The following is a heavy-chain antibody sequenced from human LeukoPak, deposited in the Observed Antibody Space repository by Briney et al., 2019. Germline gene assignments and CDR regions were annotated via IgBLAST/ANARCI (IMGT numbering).Heavy chain of an antibody. D-gene: IGHD3-10*01. Sequence: GASVKVSCKASGYTFTSYDINWVRQATGQGLEWMGWMNPNSGNTGYAQKFQGRVTMTRNTSISTAYMELSSLRSEDTAVYYCARSYYYGSGTRYLDDAFDIWGQGTMVTVSS. J-gene: IGHJ3*02. CDR1: GYTFTSYD. CDR3: ARSYYYGSGTRYLDDAFDI. CDR2: MNPNSGNT. V-gene: IGHV1-8*01.